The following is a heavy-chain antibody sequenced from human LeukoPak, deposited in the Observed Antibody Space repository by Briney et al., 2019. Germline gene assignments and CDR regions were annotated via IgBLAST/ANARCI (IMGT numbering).Heavy chain of an antibody. CDR3: ARDRSSSSSAYYYYYYYMDV. CDR2: ISSSSSYI. J-gene: IGHJ6*03. Sequence: GGSLRLSCTASGFTFSSYSMNWVRQAPGKGLEWVSSISSSSSYIYYADSVKGRFTISRDNAKNSLYLQMNSLRAEDTAVYYCARDRSSSSSAYYYYYYYMDVWGKGTTVTVSS. V-gene: IGHV3-21*04. D-gene: IGHD6-6*01. CDR1: GFTFSSYS.